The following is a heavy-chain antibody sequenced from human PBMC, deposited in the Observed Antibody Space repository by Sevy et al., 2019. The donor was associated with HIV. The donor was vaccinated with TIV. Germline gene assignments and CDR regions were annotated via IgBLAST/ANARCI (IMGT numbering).Heavy chain of an antibody. D-gene: IGHD3-22*01. CDR2: INPKTGGT. CDR3: ARMGDYCDTSAHYPLKY. V-gene: IGHV1-2*02. CDR1: GYTFTGYY. Sequence: ASVKVSCKASGYTFTGYYVHWLRQAPGQGLEWMGWINPKTGGTYFAKKFQDRVTMTTGTSITTAYLELSGLRFDDTAVYYCARMGDYCDTSAHYPLKYWGQGTLVTVSS. J-gene: IGHJ4*02.